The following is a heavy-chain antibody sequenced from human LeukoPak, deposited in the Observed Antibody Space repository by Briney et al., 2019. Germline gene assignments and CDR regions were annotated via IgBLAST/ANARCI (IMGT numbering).Heavy chain of an antibody. Sequence: GGSLRLSCVASGFRFSDFAMSWVRQAPGKGLEWVSGISDRGRATYYTDSVKGRCTISRDNSKNTVNLQLNNVRAEDTALFFCARHDSFIPFWGQGMQVTVSS. J-gene: IGHJ4*02. CDR3: ARHDSFIPF. D-gene: IGHD2-21*01. CDR2: ISDRGRAT. V-gene: IGHV3-23*01. CDR1: GFRFSDFA.